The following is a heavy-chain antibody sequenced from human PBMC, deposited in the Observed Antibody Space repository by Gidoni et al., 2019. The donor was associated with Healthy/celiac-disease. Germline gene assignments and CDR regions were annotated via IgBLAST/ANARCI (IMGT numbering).Heavy chain of an antibody. D-gene: IGHD6-19*01. CDR1: GFTFSGSA. V-gene: IGHV3-73*01. CDR3: TRHQGIAVAGTAY. Sequence: EVQLVVSGGGLVQPGGSLKLSCAASGFTFSGSAMHWVRQASGKGLGWVGRIRSKANSYATAYAASVKGRFTISRDDSKNTAYLQMNSLKTEDTAVYYCTRHQGIAVAGTAYWGQGTLVTVSS. J-gene: IGHJ4*02. CDR2: IRSKANSYAT.